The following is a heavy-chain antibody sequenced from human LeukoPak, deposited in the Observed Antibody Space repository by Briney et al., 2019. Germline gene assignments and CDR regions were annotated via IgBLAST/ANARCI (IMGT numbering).Heavy chain of an antibody. J-gene: IGHJ5*02. CDR2: ISGSGGAT. D-gene: IGHD4/OR15-4a*01. Sequence: TGGSLRLSCAASGFTFSDYAMAWVRQAPGKGLEWVASISGSGGATYYADSVNGRFTISRDNSENTLYLQMDIPRVEDTALYYCARDRVPTPYNWFDPWGQGTLVTVSS. V-gene: IGHV3-23*01. CDR3: ARDRVPTPYNWFDP. CDR1: GFTFSDYA.